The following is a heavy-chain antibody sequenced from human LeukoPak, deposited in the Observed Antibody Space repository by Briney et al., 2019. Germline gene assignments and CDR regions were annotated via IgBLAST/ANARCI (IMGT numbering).Heavy chain of an antibody. V-gene: IGHV4-59*01. D-gene: IGHD5-12*01. CDR1: GGSISSYY. CDR2: ILYNGNT. Sequence: SETLSPTCTVSGGSISSYYWGWIRQPPGKGLEFIGYILYNGNTNYNPSLESRVTISVDTSKNHFSLKLSSVTAADTAVYYCASHSGGYAYWGQGTLVTVSS. J-gene: IGHJ4*02. CDR3: ASHSGGYAY.